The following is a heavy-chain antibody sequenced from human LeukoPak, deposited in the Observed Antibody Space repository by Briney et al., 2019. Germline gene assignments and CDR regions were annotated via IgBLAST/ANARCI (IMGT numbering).Heavy chain of an antibody. CDR3: ARVDCTTTSCPRHDAFDI. Sequence: GGSLRLSCTASGFTFSDYRMNWVRQAPGKGLEWVSSISGLSNYIYYADSVKGRFTISRDNAKNSLSLQMNSLRAEDTAVYYRARVDCTTTSCPRHDAFDIWGQGTMVTVSS. V-gene: IGHV3-21*01. CDR1: GFTFSDYR. D-gene: IGHD2-2*01. J-gene: IGHJ3*02. CDR2: ISGLSNYI.